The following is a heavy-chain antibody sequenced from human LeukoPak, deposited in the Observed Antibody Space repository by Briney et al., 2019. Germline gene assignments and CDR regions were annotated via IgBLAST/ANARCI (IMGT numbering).Heavy chain of an antibody. CDR2: IYHSGST. D-gene: IGHD2-15*01. CDR1: GGSISSGGYS. Sequence: PSETLSLTCAVSGGSISSGGYSWSWIRQPPGKGLEWIGYIYHSGSTYYNPSLKSRATISVDRSKSQFSLKLSSVTAADTAVYYCARDCSGGSCYDYWGQGTLVTVSS. J-gene: IGHJ4*02. V-gene: IGHV4-30-2*01. CDR3: ARDCSGGSCYDY.